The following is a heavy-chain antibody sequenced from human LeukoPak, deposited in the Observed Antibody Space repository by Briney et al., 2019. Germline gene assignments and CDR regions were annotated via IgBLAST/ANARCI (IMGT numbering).Heavy chain of an antibody. J-gene: IGHJ4*02. CDR3: AKSNQALLWFGGLSFDY. CDR1: GFTFSSYG. D-gene: IGHD3-10*01. V-gene: IGHV3-30*02. CDR2: IRYDGSNK. Sequence: TGGSLRLSCAASGFTFSSYGMHWVRQAPGKGLEWVAFIRYDGSNKYYADSVKGRFTISRDNSKNTLYLQMNSLRAEDTAVYYCAKSNQALLWFGGLSFDYWGQGTLVTVSS.